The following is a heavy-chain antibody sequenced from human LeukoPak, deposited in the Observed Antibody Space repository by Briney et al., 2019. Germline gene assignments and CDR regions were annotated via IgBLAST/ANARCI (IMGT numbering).Heavy chain of an antibody. CDR3: ARGGYCSSTSCYPYNWFDP. J-gene: IGHJ5*02. V-gene: IGHV1-18*01. Sequence: ASVKVSCKASGYTFTSYGISWVRQAPGQGLEWMGWISAYNGNTNYAQKLQGRVTMTTDTSTSTAYMELRSLRSDDTAVYYCARGGYCSSTSCYPYNWFDPWGQGTLVTVSS. CDR1: GYTFTSYG. CDR2: ISAYNGNT. D-gene: IGHD2-2*01.